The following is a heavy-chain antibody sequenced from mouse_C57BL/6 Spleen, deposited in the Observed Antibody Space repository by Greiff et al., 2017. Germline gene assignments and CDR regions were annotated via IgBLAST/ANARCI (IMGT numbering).Heavy chain of an antibody. V-gene: IGHV3-1*01. CDR2: ISYSGST. D-gene: IGHD1-1*01. CDR1: GYSITSGYD. Sequence: EVQGVESGPGMVKPSQSLSLTCTVTGYSITSGYDWHWIRHFPGNKPEWMGYISYSGSTNYNPSLKSRISITHDTSKNHFFLKLNSVTTEDTATYYCARGGTTVVADYAMDYWGQGTSVTVSS. CDR3: ARGGTTVVADYAMDY. J-gene: IGHJ4*01.